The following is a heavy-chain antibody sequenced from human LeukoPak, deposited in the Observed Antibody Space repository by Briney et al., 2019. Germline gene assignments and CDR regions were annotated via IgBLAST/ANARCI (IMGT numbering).Heavy chain of an antibody. CDR2: ISGSGSTI. V-gene: IGHV3-11*01. J-gene: IGHJ3*01. Sequence: GGSLRLSCAASGFTFSDYYMTWIRQAPGKGLEWVSYISGSGSTIYYADSVKGRFTISRDNAKNSLYLQMNSLRVEDTAVYYCAKYSVRLLAFDVWGQGTMVTVSS. CDR3: AKYSVRLLAFDV. D-gene: IGHD2-15*01. CDR1: GFTFSDYY.